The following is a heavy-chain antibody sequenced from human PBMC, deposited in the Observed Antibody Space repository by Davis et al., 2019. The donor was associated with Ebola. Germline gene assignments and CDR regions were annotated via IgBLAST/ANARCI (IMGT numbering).Heavy chain of an antibody. V-gene: IGHV3-7*01. J-gene: IGHJ4*02. D-gene: IGHD5-18*01. CDR3: ARWGYSYGYYFDY. Sequence: GESLKISCAASGFTFSSYWMSWVRQAPGKGLEWVANIKQDGSEKYYVDSVKGRFTISRDNAKNSLYLQMNSLRAEDTAVYYCARWGYSYGYYFDYWGQGTLVTVSS. CDR1: GFTFSSYW. CDR2: IKQDGSEK.